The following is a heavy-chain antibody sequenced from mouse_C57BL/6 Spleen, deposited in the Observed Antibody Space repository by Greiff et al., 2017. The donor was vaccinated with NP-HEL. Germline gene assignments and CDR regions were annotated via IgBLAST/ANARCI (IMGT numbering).Heavy chain of an antibody. CDR3: ALGPFDY. CDR2: LYPSDSET. CDR1: GYTFTSYW. Sequence: QVQLKQPGAELVRPGSSVKLSCKASGYTFTSYWMDWVKQRPGQGLEWIGNLYPSDSETHYNQKFKDKATLTVDKSSSTAYMQLSSLTSEDSAVYYCALGPFDYWGQGTTLTVSS. V-gene: IGHV1-61*01. J-gene: IGHJ2*01. D-gene: IGHD4-1*01.